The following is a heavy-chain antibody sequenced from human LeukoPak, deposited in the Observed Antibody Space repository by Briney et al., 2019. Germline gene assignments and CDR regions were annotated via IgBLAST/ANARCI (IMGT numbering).Heavy chain of an antibody. Sequence: PGGSLRLSCAASGFTFSNYGVHWVRQAPGKGLEWVAFIHYDGSNKYYADSVEGRFTISRDNSKNTLYLQMNSLRTEDTAVYYCTKDWGYEDYWGQGTLVTVSS. CDR1: GFTFSNYG. J-gene: IGHJ4*02. CDR3: TKDWGYEDY. CDR2: IHYDGSNK. V-gene: IGHV3-30*02. D-gene: IGHD7-27*01.